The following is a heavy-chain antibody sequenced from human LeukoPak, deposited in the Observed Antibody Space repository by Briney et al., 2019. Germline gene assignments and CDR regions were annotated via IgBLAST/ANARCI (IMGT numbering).Heavy chain of an antibody. CDR2: INPNSGGT. Sequence: GGSLRLSCAASGFSFTYYGMHWVRQAPGQGLEWMGWINPNSGGTNYAQKFQGRVTMTRDTSISTAYMELSRLRSDDTAVYYCARGEYYDILTGYREAEYFQHWGQGTLVTVSS. CDR3: ARGEYYDILTGYREAEYFQH. V-gene: IGHV1-2*02. D-gene: IGHD3-9*01. J-gene: IGHJ1*01. CDR1: GFSFTYYG.